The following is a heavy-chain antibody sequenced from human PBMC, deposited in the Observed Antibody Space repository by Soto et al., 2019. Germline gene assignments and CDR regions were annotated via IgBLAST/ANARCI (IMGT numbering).Heavy chain of an antibody. V-gene: IGHV3-74*01. CDR2: INSDGSST. D-gene: IGHD3-10*01. Sequence: PGGSLRLSCAASGFTFSSYWMHWVRQAPGKGLVWVSRINSDGSSTSYADSVKGRFTISRDNAKNTLYLQMNSLRAEDTAVYYCARMRRTMVREYDAFDIWGQGTMVTVSS. CDR1: GFTFSSYW. CDR3: ARMRRTMVREYDAFDI. J-gene: IGHJ3*02.